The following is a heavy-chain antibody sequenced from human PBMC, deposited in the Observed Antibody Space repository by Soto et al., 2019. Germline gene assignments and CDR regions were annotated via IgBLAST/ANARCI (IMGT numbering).Heavy chain of an antibody. CDR2: ISSSSSYI. V-gene: IGHV3-21*01. CDR3: AREVEAVAGTERYNYFDY. CDR1: GFTFSSYS. Sequence: EVQLVESGGGLVKPGGSLRLSCAASGFTFSSYSMNWVRQAPGKGLEWVSSISSSSSYIYYADSVKGRFTISRDNAKNSLYLLMNSLRAEDTAVYYCAREVEAVAGTERYNYFDYWGQGTLVTVSS. D-gene: IGHD6-19*01. J-gene: IGHJ4*02.